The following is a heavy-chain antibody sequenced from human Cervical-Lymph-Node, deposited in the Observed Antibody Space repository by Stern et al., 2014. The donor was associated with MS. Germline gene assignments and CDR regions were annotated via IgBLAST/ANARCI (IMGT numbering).Heavy chain of an antibody. J-gene: IGHJ6*02. Sequence: QVQLQESGPGLVRPSETLSLTCIVSGGSISSYYWSWIRQPPGKGLEWVGHMYFSGSANYNPSIKSRVTITVDMSKNQFSLKLSSVTAADTAVYYCARAPYDYTNWYGMDVWGQGTTVYVSS. CDR2: MYFSGSA. CDR3: ARAPYDYTNWYGMDV. D-gene: IGHD4-11*01. CDR1: GGSISSYY. V-gene: IGHV4-59*01.